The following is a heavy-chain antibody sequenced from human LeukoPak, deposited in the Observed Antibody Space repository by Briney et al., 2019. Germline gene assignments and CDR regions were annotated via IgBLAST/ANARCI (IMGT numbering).Heavy chain of an antibody. D-gene: IGHD1-26*01. CDR2: IYSGGST. V-gene: IGHV3-53*01. CDR1: GLTVSSNY. CDR3: ARSVGATTDWFDP. Sequence: GGSLRLSCAASGLTVSSNYMSWVRQAPGKGLEWVSIIYSGGSTFYADSVKGRFTISRDNSKNTLYLEMNSLRGEDTAVYYCARSVGATTDWFDPWGQGTQVIVSS. J-gene: IGHJ5*02.